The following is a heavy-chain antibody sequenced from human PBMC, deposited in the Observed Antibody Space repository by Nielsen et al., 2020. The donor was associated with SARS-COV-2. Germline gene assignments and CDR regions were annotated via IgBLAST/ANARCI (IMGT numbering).Heavy chain of an antibody. V-gene: IGHV3-9*01. D-gene: IGHD3-10*01. CDR2: ISWNSGRI. CDR3: AKDTNIMVRGTLDY. CDR1: GFTFDDYA. Sequence: SLKISCAASGFTFDDYAMHWVRQAPGKGLEWVSSISWNSGRIDYADSVQGRFTISRDNAKNSLYLQMNSLRAEDTALYYCAKDTNIMVRGTLDYWGQGTLVTVSS. J-gene: IGHJ4*02.